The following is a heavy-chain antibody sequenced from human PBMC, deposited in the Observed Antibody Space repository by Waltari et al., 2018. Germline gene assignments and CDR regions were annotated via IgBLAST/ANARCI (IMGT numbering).Heavy chain of an antibody. D-gene: IGHD3-10*01. V-gene: IGHV1-2*02. CDR3: ARERGRSEWYGVDY. CDR1: GSTFTGYY. J-gene: IGHJ4*02. Sequence: QVQVVQSGAEVKKPGASVRVSCQASGSTFTGYYMHWVRPVPGQGLEWMGWINPNSGDTNYAQKFQDRVTMTSDTSIDTAYMELRRLRSDDTAVYYCARERGRSEWYGVDYWGQGTLVTVSS. CDR2: INPNSGDT.